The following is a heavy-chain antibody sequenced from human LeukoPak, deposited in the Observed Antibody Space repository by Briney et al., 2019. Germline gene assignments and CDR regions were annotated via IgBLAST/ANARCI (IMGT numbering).Heavy chain of an antibody. CDR1: GYSFTSYW. V-gene: IGHV5-51*01. J-gene: IGHJ4*02. Sequence: GESLKISCKGSGYSFTSYWIGWVRQMPGKGLEWMGIIYPGDSDTRYSPSFQGQVTISADKSISTAYLQWSSLKASDTAMYYCARLGSQLERLELGGYFDYWGQGTLVTVSS. D-gene: IGHD1-1*01. CDR3: ARLGSQLERLELGGYFDY. CDR2: IYPGDSDT.